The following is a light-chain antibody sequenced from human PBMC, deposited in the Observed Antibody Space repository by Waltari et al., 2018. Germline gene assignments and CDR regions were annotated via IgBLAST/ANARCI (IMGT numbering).Light chain of an antibody. CDR3: QQYYSTPYT. J-gene: IGKJ2*01. Sequence: DIVMTQSPDSLAVSLGERATINCKSSQSVLYIPQNNNSLAWYQQKPGQPPKLLIYWAFTRESGVPDRFSGGGSGTDFTLTIDSLQAEDVAVYYCQQYYSTPYTFGQGTKLEIK. CDR2: WAF. CDR1: QSVLYIPQNNNS. V-gene: IGKV4-1*01.